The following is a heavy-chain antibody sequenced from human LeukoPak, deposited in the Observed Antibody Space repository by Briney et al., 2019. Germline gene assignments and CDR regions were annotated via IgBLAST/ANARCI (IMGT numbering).Heavy chain of an antibody. V-gene: IGHV3-13*01. CDR1: GLTLSRYD. CDR2: IGTRGET. J-gene: IGHJ6*02. D-gene: IGHD6-19*01. Sequence: GGSLRLSCAASGLTLSRYDMHWVRQATGEGLEWVSAIGTRGETYYAGSVKGRFTMSRENAKNSLYLQMNSLSAGDTAVYYCVRAPPYSSASWGYYGMDVWGQGTTVTVSS. CDR3: VRAPPYSSASWGYYGMDV.